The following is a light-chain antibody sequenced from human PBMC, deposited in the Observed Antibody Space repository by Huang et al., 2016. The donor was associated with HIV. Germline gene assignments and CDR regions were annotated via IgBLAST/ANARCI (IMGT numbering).Light chain of an antibody. Sequence: EIVMTQSPATLSVFPGERVILSCRASESVGSSLAWYQQKPGQAPRLLIYGASTRASCVPPRFSGSGSGTEFTLSISGLQSADFAVYYCQQYDKWPPLLTFGGGTKVEIK. CDR2: GAS. V-gene: IGKV3-15*01. CDR1: ESVGSS. J-gene: IGKJ4*01. CDR3: QQYDKWPPLLT.